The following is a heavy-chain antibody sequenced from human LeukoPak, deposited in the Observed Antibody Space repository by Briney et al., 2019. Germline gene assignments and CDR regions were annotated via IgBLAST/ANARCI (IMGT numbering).Heavy chain of an antibody. CDR2: IYYDGST. CDR3: ARGPGSYDSRGYYGGFDF. J-gene: IGHJ4*02. CDR1: GGSIYRHY. D-gene: IGHD3-22*01. Sequence: PSETLSLTCTVSGGSIYRHYWSWIRQPPGKGLEWIAYIYYDGSTNDNPSLKSRATISLDTSKNQFSLNLTFMTAADTAVYYCARGPGSYDSRGYYGGFDFWGQGIRVTVSS. V-gene: IGHV4-59*11.